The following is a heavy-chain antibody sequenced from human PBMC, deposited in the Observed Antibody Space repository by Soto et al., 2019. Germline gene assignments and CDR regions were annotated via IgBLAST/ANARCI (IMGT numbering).Heavy chain of an antibody. CDR2: ISAYNGNT. J-gene: IGHJ5*02. V-gene: IGHV1-18*04. CDR3: ARNGYSSSLYLTPNWFDP. D-gene: IGHD6-13*01. Sequence: ASVKVSCKASGYTFTSYGISWVRQAPGQGLEWMGWISAYNGNTNYAQKLQGRVTMTTDTSTSTVYMELRSLRSDDTAVYYCARNGYSSSLYLTPNWFDPWGQGTLVTVSS. CDR1: GYTFTSYG.